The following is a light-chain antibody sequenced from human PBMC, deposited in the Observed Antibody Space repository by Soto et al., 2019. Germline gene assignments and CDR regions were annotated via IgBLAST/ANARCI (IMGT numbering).Light chain of an antibody. J-gene: IGLJ3*02. CDR1: SSNIGSNT. V-gene: IGLV1-44*01. CDR3: AAWDDSLNGPV. CDR2: SNN. Sequence: QSVLTQPPSASGTPGQRVTISCSGSSSNIGSNTVNWYQQLPGTAPKLLIYSNNQWPSGVPDRFSGSKSGTSASLATSGLQSEDEADYYCAAWDDSLNGPVFGGGTKLTVL.